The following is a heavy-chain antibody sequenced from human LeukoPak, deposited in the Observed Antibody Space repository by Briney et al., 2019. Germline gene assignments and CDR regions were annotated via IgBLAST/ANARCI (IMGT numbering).Heavy chain of an antibody. CDR1: GFTFSSYW. V-gene: IGHV3-74*01. Sequence: GGSLRLSCAASGFTFSSYWMHWVRQAPGKGLVWVSRINSDGSSTSYADSVKGRFTISRDNAKSTLYLQMNSLRAEDTAVYYCARRNLRSGSSPGFDPWGQGTLVTVSS. J-gene: IGHJ5*02. CDR2: INSDGSST. CDR3: ARRNLRSGSSPGFDP. D-gene: IGHD3-10*01.